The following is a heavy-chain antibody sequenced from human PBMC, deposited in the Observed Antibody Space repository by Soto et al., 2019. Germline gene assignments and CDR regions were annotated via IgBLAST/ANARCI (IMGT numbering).Heavy chain of an antibody. V-gene: IGHV1-24*01. CDR1: GYTLTELS. CDR2: FDPEDGET. J-gene: IGHJ3*02. D-gene: IGHD6-19*01. CDR3: ATDPVRGWYRGAFDI. Sequence: RASVKVSCKVSGYTLTELSMHWVRQAPGKGLEWMGGFDPEDGETIYAQKFQGRVTMTEDTSTDTAYMELSSLRSEDTAVYYCATDPVRGWYRGAFDIWGQGTMVTVSS.